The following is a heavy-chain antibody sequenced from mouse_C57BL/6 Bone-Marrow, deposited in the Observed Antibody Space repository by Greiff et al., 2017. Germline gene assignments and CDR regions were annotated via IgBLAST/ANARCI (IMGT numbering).Heavy chain of an antibody. J-gene: IGHJ2*01. Sequence: EVKLVESGGDLVKPGGSLKLSCAASGFTFSSYGMSWVRQTPDKRLEWVATISSGGSYTYYPDSVKGRFTITRDNAKNTLYLQMSRLRSEDTAMYYCARDPLCGSYDYWGQGTTLTVSS. V-gene: IGHV5-6*01. D-gene: IGHD1-1*02. CDR2: ISSGGSYT. CDR3: ARDPLCGSYDY. CDR1: GFTFSSYG.